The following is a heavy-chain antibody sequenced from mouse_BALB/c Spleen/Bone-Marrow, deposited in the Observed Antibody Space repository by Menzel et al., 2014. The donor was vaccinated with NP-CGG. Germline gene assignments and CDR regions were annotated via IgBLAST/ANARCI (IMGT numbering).Heavy chain of an antibody. V-gene: IGHV14-3*02. Sequence: VQLQQSGAELVKPGASVKLSCTASGFNIKDTYMRWVKQRPEQGLEWIGRVDPANGNTKYDPKFQGKATITADTSSNAAYLQLSSLTSEDPAVYYCARYRLGTYFDYWGQGTTLTVSS. J-gene: IGHJ2*01. D-gene: IGHD2-14*01. CDR3: ARYRLGTYFDY. CDR2: VDPANGNT. CDR1: GFNIKDTY.